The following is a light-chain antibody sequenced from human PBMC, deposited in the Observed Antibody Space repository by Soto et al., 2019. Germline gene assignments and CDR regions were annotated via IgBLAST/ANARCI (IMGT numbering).Light chain of an antibody. Sequence: DIPMTQSPSSLSASVGDRVTITCRASQGIRSDLGWYQQKPGKAPKRLIHAASSLQSGVPSRFSGSGSGTEFTLTISSLQPEDFATYYCLQHNSYPPDTFGQGTMLEIK. V-gene: IGKV1-17*01. CDR3: LQHNSYPPDT. CDR1: QGIRSD. CDR2: AAS. J-gene: IGKJ2*01.